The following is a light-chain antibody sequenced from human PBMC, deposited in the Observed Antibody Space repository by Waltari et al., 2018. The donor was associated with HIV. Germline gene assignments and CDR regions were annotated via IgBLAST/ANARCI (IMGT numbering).Light chain of an antibody. CDR1: GSNIGTYS. CDR2: MND. CDR3: AVWDDSLGGAV. V-gene: IGLV1-47*01. J-gene: IGLJ2*01. Sequence: QSVVTQPPPASGTPGQRVTIPCSGSGSNIGTYSVNWYQHFPGTAPKLPSYMNDQRPSGVPGRFSGSQSGTSASLAISGLQYDDEADYYCAVWDDSLGGAVFGGGTKLTVL.